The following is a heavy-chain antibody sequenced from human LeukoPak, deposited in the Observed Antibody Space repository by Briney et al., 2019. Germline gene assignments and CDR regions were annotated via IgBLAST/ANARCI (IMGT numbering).Heavy chain of an antibody. CDR3: AREYCNSISCYVDAFDI. CDR1: GGSISSSSYY. CDR2: IYYSGST. V-gene: IGHV4-39*07. J-gene: IGHJ3*02. D-gene: IGHD2-2*01. Sequence: PSETLSLTCTVSGGSISSSSYYWGWLRQPPGKGLEWIGNIYYSGSTYYNPSLKSRLTISVDTSKNQFSLKLSSVTAADTAVYYCAREYCNSISCYVDAFDIWGQGTMVTVSS.